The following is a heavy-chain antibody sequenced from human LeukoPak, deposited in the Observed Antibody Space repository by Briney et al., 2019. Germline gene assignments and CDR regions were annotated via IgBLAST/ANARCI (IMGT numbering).Heavy chain of an antibody. CDR2: IHPNSGAT. J-gene: IGHJ4*02. D-gene: IGHD5-12*01. Sequence: GASVKVSCKTSGYTFTDYYLHWVRQALGQGLEWVGWIHPNSGATHYAQKFQGRLTMTRDTSISTVYMELTRLRSDDTAVYYCARDMGRYSGYDYDYWGQGTLVTASS. V-gene: IGHV1-2*02. CDR3: ARDMGRYSGYDYDY. CDR1: GYTFTDYY.